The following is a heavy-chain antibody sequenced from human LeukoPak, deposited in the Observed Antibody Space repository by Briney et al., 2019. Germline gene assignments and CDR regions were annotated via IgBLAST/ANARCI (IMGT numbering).Heavy chain of an antibody. CDR1: GYTFSDNY. V-gene: IGHV1-2*02. CDR3: ARERRGNWNQDFDY. J-gene: IGHJ4*02. D-gene: IGHD1-1*01. CDR2: INPASGGT. Sequence: ASVKVSCETFGYTFSDNYIHWVRQAPGQRLEWMGWINPASGGTNYVQKFQGRVTMTRDASIRTAYMELSRLTSDDTAVYYCARERRGNWNQDFDYWGQGTLVSVSA.